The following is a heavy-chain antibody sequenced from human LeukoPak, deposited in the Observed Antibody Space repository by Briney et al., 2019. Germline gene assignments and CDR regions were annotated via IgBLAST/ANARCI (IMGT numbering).Heavy chain of an antibody. V-gene: IGHV3-49*03. Sequence: GRSLRPSCTASGFTFGDYAMSWFRQAPGKGLEWVGFIRSETYGGTTEYAASVKGRFSISRDDSKSIAYLQMNSLKTEDTAVYFCTRDLAGYAYGYSFFDYWGQGTLVTVSS. CDR1: GFTFGDYA. CDR2: IRSETYGGTT. D-gene: IGHD3-22*01. J-gene: IGHJ4*02. CDR3: TRDLAGYAYGYSFFDY.